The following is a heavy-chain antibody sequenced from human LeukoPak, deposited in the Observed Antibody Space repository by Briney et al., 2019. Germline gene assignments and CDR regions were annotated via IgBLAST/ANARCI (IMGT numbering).Heavy chain of an antibody. CDR2: IYTSGST. D-gene: IGHD6-13*01. Sequence: SETLSLTCTVSGGSISSYYWSWIRQPAGKGLEWIGRIYTSGSTNYNPSLKSRVTMSVDTSKNQFSLKLSSVTAADTAVYYCARDRQHPRYYYYMDVWGKGTTVTVSS. V-gene: IGHV4-4*07. J-gene: IGHJ6*03. CDR1: GGSISSYY. CDR3: ARDRQHPRYYYYMDV.